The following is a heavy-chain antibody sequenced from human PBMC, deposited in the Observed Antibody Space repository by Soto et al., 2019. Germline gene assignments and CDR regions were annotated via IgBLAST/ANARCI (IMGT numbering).Heavy chain of an antibody. J-gene: IGHJ4*02. V-gene: IGHV4-34*01. D-gene: IGHD3-10*01. Sequence: SETLSLTCAVYGGSFSGYYWSWIRQPPGKGLEWIGKINHSGSTNYNPSLKSRVTISVDTSKNQFSLKLGSVTAADTAVYYCASVAHRDYYGSGSYDYWGQGTLVTVSS. CDR1: GGSFSGYY. CDR3: ASVAHRDYYGSGSYDY. CDR2: INHSGST.